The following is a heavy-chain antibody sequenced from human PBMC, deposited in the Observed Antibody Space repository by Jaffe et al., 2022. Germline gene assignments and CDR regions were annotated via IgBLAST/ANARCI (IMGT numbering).Heavy chain of an antibody. Sequence: EVQLVQSGAEVKKPGESLKISCKGSGYSFTSYWIGWVRQMPGKGLEWMGIIYPGDSDTRYSPSFQGQVTISADKSISTAYLQWSSLKASDTAMYYCVRLSCGGDCYFELDQNDAFDIWGQGTMVTVSS. J-gene: IGHJ3*02. V-gene: IGHV5-51*03. CDR1: GYSFTSYW. CDR3: VRLSCGGDCYFELDQNDAFDI. D-gene: IGHD2-21*02. CDR2: IYPGDSDT.